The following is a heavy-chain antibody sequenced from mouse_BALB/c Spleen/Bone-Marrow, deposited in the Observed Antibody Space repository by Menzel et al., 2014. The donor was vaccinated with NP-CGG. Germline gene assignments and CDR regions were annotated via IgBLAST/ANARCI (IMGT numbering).Heavy chain of an antibody. CDR3: SRGVDSYSWFAY. V-gene: IGHV5-6-3*01. Sequence: EVQVVESGGGLVQPGGSLKLSCAASGFTFRSYGMPWVRQTPDKRLEIVANINNNGVYTYYPDSVKGRVTISRDNAKNTLYLQMSSLKSEDTAMYYCSRGVDSYSWFAYWGQGTLVTVSA. J-gene: IGHJ3*01. D-gene: IGHD2-12*01. CDR2: INNNGVYT. CDR1: GFTFRSYG.